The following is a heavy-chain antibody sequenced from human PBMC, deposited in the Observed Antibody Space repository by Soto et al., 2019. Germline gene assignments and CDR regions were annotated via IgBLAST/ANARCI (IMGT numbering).Heavy chain of an antibody. D-gene: IGHD3-16*01. CDR1: GSTFRNYA. V-gene: IGHV3-23*04. J-gene: IGHJ4*02. CDR2: VSATAGTT. CDR3: AKDRLAGGFDY. Sequence: DVQLVDSGGGLVQPGGPRGLSCAAPGSTFRNYAMSWVRQAQGKGLEWVSLVSATAGTTYYTDSVKGRFTISRDNSRNTVYLQMNSLRADDTAVYYCAKDRLAGGFDYWGQGTLVTVSS.